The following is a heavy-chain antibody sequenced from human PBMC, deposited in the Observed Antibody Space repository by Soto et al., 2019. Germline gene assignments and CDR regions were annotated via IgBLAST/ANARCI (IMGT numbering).Heavy chain of an antibody. CDR1: GGTFSSYA. CDR3: ARQWELLHLDWYFDL. Sequence: QVQLVQSGAEVKKPGSSVKVSCKASGGTFSSYAISWVRQAPGQGLEGMGGIIPIFGTANYAQKFQGRVTITADESTSTAYMELSSLRSEDTAVYYCARQWELLHLDWYFDLWGRGTLVTVSS. V-gene: IGHV1-69*01. CDR2: IIPIFGTA. D-gene: IGHD1-26*01. J-gene: IGHJ2*01.